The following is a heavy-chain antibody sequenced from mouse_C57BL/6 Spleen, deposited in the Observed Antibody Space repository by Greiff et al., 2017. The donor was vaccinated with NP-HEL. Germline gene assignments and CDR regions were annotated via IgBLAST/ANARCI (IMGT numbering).Heavy chain of an antibody. J-gene: IGHJ2*01. CDR2: IYPRSGNT. D-gene: IGHD4-1*01. CDR3: AREGDWEYYFDY. V-gene: IGHV1-81*01. Sequence: QVQLKESGAELARPGASVKLSCKASGYTFTSYGISWVKQRTGQGLEWIGEIYPRSGNTYYNEKFKGKATLTADKSSSTAYMELRSLTSEDSAVYFCAREGDWEYYFDYWGQGTTLTVSS. CDR1: GYTFTSYG.